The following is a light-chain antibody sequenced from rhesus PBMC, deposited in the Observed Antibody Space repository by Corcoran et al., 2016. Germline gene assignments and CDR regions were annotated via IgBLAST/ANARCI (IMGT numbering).Light chain of an antibody. V-gene: IGKV1-21*01. CDR3: QQYNGAPPT. Sequence: DIQMTQSPSSLSASVGDRVTITCRASQDINRWLAWYQQKPGKAPKLLMYTAASLQSGVPSRCSGRGSGTDFTLTISGLQPEDVATSYCQQYNGAPPTFGPGTKVDIK. CDR2: TAA. CDR1: QDINRW. J-gene: IGKJ1*01.